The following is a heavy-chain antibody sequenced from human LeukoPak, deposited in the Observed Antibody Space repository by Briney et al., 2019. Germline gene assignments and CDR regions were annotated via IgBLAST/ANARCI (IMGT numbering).Heavy chain of an antibody. J-gene: IGHJ4*02. D-gene: IGHD1-26*01. CDR1: GFTFSSFW. V-gene: IGHV3-7*01. CDR3: ARDPVEWELLLDY. Sequence: GGSLRLSCAASGFTFSSFWMGWVPQTPGKRLEWVANMNIDGSEKYYADSVKGRFSISRDNARNSVYLQMNSLRVEDTAVYYCARDPVEWELLLDYWGQGTLVTVSS. CDR2: MNIDGSEK.